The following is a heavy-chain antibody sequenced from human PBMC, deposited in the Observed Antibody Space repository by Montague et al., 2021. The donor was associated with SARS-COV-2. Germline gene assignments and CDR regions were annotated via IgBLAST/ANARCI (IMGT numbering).Heavy chain of an antibody. J-gene: IGHJ4*02. CDR2: IHYTRNT. CDR1: GGSINGYY. Sequence: SETLSLTCTVSGGSINGYYWSWIRQSPGKGLDWIGYIHYTRNTNXNPSLKGRVTISLDTSKSQFSLRLSSVTAADTAVYSCARLRTGSYVFDYWGQGTLVTVSS. D-gene: IGHD1-26*01. V-gene: IGHV4-59*08. CDR3: ARLRTGSYVFDY.